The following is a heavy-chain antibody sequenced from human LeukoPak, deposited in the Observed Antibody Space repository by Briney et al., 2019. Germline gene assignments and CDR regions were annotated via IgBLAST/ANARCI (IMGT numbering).Heavy chain of an antibody. CDR2: IIPILGIA. CDR3: ASNHYCTNGVCYSNAFDY. J-gene: IGHJ4*02. Sequence: SVKVSCKASGGTFSSYTISWVRQAPGQGLEWMGRIIPILGIANYAQKFQGRVTITADESTSTAYMELSSLRSEDTAVYYCASNHYCTNGVCYSNAFDYWGQGTLVTVSS. V-gene: IGHV1-69*02. D-gene: IGHD2-8*01. CDR1: GGTFSSYT.